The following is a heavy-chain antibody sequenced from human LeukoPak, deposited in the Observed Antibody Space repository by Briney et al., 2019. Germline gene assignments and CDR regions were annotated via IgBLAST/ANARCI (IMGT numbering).Heavy chain of an antibody. V-gene: IGHV4-59*01. CDR2: IYYSGST. Sequence: SETLSLTCTVSGGSISSYYWSWIRQPPGKGLEWIGYIYYSGSTNYNPSLKSRVTISVDTSKNQFSLKLSSVTAADTAVYYCAIVRGSTSPWGGDYYYYYMDVWGKGTTVTVSS. CDR3: AIVRGSTSPWGGDYYYYYMDV. CDR1: GGSISSYY. J-gene: IGHJ6*03. D-gene: IGHD2-2*01.